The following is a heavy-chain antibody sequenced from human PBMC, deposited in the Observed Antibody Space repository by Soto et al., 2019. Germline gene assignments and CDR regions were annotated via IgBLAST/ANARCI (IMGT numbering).Heavy chain of an antibody. D-gene: IGHD1-1*01. J-gene: IGHJ4*02. CDR1: GFTFGSCG. Sequence: GGSLRLSCVASGFTFGSCGMNWVRQAPGKGLEWVAGVSPHGANTYYADSVRGRFIISRDDSRNTVSLDMNSLRGDDSAVYYCATEGAKTTWNFDYWGQGTVVTVAS. CDR2: VSPHGANT. V-gene: IGHV3-23*01. CDR3: ATEGAKTTWNFDY.